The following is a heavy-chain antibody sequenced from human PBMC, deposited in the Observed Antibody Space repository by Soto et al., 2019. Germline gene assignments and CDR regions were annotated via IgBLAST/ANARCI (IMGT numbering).Heavy chain of an antibody. Sequence: NPSETLSLTCTVSGGSISSGDYYWSWIRQPPGKGLEWIGYIYYSGSTYYNPSLKSRVTISVDTSKNQFSLKLSSVTAADTAVYYCARYGVVAATPLGFFDIWGQGTMVTVSS. V-gene: IGHV4-30-4*01. J-gene: IGHJ3*02. CDR1: GGSISSGDYY. CDR2: IYYSGST. CDR3: ARYGVVAATPLGFFDI. D-gene: IGHD2-15*01.